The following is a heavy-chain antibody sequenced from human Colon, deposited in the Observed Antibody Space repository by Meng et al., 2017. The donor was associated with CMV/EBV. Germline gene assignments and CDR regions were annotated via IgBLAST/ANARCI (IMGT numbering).Heavy chain of an antibody. CDR2: ISSSSSYI. J-gene: IGHJ6*02. V-gene: IGHV3-21*01. CDR1: GFTFSSYS. D-gene: IGHD3-3*01. CDR3: ARDSFGSYGMDV. Sequence: GSLKISCAASGFTFSSYSMNWVRQAPGKGLEWVSSISSSSSYIYYADSVKGRFTISRDNAKNSLYLQMNSLRAEDTAVYYCARDSFGSYGMDVWGQGTTVTVSS.